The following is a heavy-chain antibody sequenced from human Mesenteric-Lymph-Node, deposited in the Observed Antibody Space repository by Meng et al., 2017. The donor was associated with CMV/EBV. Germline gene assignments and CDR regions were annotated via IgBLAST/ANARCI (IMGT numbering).Heavy chain of an antibody. V-gene: IGHV3-23*01. CDR2: IDGRGGGT. CDR1: GFPFNNYA. D-gene: IGHD3-22*01. CDR3: AKDGWEYYYDSSGHYKN. Sequence: GSLRLSCASSGFPFNNYAMTWVRQAPGKGLEWVSVIDGRGGGTYYADSVKGRFTISRDNSRNTLYLQMDSLRGEDTAIYYCAKDGWEYYYDSSGHYKNWGQGTLVTVSS. J-gene: IGHJ4*02.